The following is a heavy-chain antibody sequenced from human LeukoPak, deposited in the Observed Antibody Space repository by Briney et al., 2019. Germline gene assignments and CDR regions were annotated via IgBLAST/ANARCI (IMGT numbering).Heavy chain of an antibody. D-gene: IGHD3-3*01. CDR1: GGSISSYY. CDR3: ASFWSGPYYYYGMDV. CDR2: IYTNGST. Sequence: PSETLSLTCTVSGGSISSYYWSWIRQPAGKGLEWIGRIYTNGSTNYNPSLKSRVTMSVDTSKNQFSLKLSSVTAADTAVYYCASFWSGPYYYYGMDVWGQGTTVTVSS. V-gene: IGHV4-4*07. J-gene: IGHJ6*02.